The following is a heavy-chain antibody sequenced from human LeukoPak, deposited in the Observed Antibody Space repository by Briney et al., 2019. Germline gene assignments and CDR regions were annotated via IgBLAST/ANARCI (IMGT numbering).Heavy chain of an antibody. Sequence: GASVKVSCKASGYIFTSHYMHWVRQAPGQGLEWMGIIDPSGGSTSYTQKFQGRVAMTRDTFTSTVYMELSSLRSEDTAVYYCARVGATPANWFDPWGQGTLVTVSS. V-gene: IGHV1-46*01. CDR2: IDPSGGST. D-gene: IGHD1-26*01. J-gene: IGHJ5*02. CDR1: GYIFTSHY. CDR3: ARVGATPANWFDP.